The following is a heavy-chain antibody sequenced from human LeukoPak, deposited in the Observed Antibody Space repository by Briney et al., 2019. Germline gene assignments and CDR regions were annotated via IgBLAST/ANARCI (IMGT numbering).Heavy chain of an antibody. D-gene: IGHD3-9*01. CDR1: GFTFSSYE. CDR3: AKDPPNKSYYDILTGYFAPNHDAFDI. J-gene: IGHJ3*02. Sequence: PGGSLRLSCAASGFTFSSYEMNWVRQAPGKGREWVSYISSSGSTIYYADSVKGRFTISRDNSKNTLYLQMNSLRAEDTAVYYCAKDPPNKSYYDILTGYFAPNHDAFDIWGQGTMVTVSS. V-gene: IGHV3-48*03. CDR2: ISSSGSTI.